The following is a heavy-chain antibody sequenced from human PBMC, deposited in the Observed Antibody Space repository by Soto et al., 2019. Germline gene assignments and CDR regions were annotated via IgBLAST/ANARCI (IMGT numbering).Heavy chain of an antibody. V-gene: IGHV1-69*01. CDR3: ARGNSLFRVRFYYSGLGV. D-gene: IGHD1-26*01. J-gene: IGHJ6*02. CDR2: IIPILGTP. Sequence: QVQLVQSGAEVKKPGSSVKVSCKASGDTFADYGITWVRQAPGQGLEWMGEIIPILGTPDYAQKFQGRLTITADESTGASYMDLSSLRSEDTAIYYCARGNSLFRVRFYYSGLGVWGQGTAVTVSS. CDR1: GDTFADYG.